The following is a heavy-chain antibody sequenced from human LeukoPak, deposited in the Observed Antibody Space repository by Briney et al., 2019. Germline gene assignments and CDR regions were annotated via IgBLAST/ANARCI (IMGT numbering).Heavy chain of an antibody. CDR3: ARVEGYCSGGSCYSHKNYYYYGMDV. CDR2: IIPILGIA. J-gene: IGHJ6*02. CDR1: GGTFSSYA. D-gene: IGHD2-15*01. V-gene: IGHV1-69*04. Sequence: ASVKVSCKASGGTFSSYAISWVRQAPGQGLEWMGRIIPILGIANYAQKFQGRVTITADKSTSTAYMELSSLRSEDTAVYYCARVEGYCSGGSCYSHKNYYYYGMDVWGQGTTVTVSS.